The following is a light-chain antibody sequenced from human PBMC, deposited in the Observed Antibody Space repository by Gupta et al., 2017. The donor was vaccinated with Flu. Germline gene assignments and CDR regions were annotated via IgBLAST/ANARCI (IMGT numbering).Light chain of an antibody. CDR3: QQYNNYWT. CDR1: QSISRG. Sequence: DIQMTQSPSTLSASVGDRVTITCRASQSISRGLAWYQQKPGKAPKLLIYKASSLESGVPSRFSGSGAGTEFTLTSSSLQPDDFATYYGQQYNNYWTFGQGTKVEIK. CDR2: KAS. V-gene: IGKV1-5*03. J-gene: IGKJ1*01.